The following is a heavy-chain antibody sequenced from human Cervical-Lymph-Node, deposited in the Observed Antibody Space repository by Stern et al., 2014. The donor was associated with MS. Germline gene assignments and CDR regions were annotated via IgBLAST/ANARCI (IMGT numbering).Heavy chain of an antibody. V-gene: IGHV3-74*01. Sequence: EVQLVESGGGLVQPGGSVRLSCAASGFTFSKYWMHWVRQAPGKGLVWVSRINEDGRTTSYADSVKGRFTISRDNAKNTLYLQMNTLRADDTAVYYCGRDLAGEYSFWGQGTLVTVSS. CDR1: GFTFSKYW. J-gene: IGHJ4*02. D-gene: IGHD5-12*01. CDR3: GRDLAGEYSF. CDR2: INEDGRTT.